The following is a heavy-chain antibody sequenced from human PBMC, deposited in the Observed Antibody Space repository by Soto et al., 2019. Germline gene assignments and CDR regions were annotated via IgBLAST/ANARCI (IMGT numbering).Heavy chain of an antibody. J-gene: IGHJ2*01. CDR2: INPGGVST. CDR1: GYTLTTYY. CDR3: ASGGNGDNVGYWYFDL. D-gene: IGHD4-17*01. V-gene: IGHV1-46*01. Sequence: QVQLVQSGAEVKKPGASVEVSCKASGYTLTTYYIHWVRHAPGQGHEWRGVINPGGVSTKYAQKFVGGVTMPSETSTSTVYMDLSSLRSEDTAVYFCASGGNGDNVGYWYFDLWGRGTLVTVSP.